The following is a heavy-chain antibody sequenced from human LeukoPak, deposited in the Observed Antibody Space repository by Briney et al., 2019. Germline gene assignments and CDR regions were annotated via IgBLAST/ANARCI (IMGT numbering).Heavy chain of an antibody. Sequence: SVNLSCKASGGTFSIYAISWVRQAPGQGPELMGGISPIFGTANYAQKFQGRVTITTDESTSTAYMDLSSLRAEDTAVYYCSRDWGRGSWYFSWFDRWGQGTLVSVSS. V-gene: IGHV1-69*05. CDR1: GGTFSIYA. D-gene: IGHD6-13*01. CDR2: ISPIFGTA. CDR3: SRDWGRGSWYFSWFDR. J-gene: IGHJ5*02.